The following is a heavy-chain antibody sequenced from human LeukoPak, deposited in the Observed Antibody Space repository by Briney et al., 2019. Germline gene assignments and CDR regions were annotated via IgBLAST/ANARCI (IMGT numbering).Heavy chain of an antibody. Sequence: GASVKVSCKASGYTFTGYYMHWVRQAPGQGLEWMGWINPNSGGTNYAQKFQGRVTMTRDTSISTAYMELSRLRSDDTAVYYCARGGDCYSSENDAFDIWGQGTAVTVSS. D-gene: IGHD2-21*02. CDR3: ARGGDCYSSENDAFDI. V-gene: IGHV1-2*02. J-gene: IGHJ3*02. CDR2: INPNSGGT. CDR1: GYTFTGYY.